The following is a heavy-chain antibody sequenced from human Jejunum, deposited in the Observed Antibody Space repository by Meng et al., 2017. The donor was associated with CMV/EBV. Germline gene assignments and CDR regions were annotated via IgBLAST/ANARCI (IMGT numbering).Heavy chain of an antibody. V-gene: IGHV3-21*06. D-gene: IGHD3-9*01. J-gene: IGHJ3*01. Sequence: SSYGMHWVRQAPGKGLEWVSSISPTSVYRYYADSLQGRFTISRDNANDSVYLQLNSLRAEDTAVYYCARRSCTTMFCESRDAFDVWGQGTMVTVSS. CDR2: ISPTSVYR. CDR3: ARRSCTTMFCESRDAFDV. CDR1: SSYG.